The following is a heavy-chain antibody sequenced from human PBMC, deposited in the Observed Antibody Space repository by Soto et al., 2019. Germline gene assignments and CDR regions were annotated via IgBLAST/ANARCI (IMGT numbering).Heavy chain of an antibody. Sequence: SETLSLTCVVYGGSLSGVYWTWIRQPPGKGLEWIGEINHSGSTNYSPSLESRVTISLDTSNNQFSLKLSSVTAADTAVYYCARGPGYSYGYSVYYYYYGMDVWGQGTTVTVS. D-gene: IGHD5-18*01. V-gene: IGHV4-34*01. J-gene: IGHJ6*02. CDR2: INHSGST. CDR3: ARGPGYSYGYSVYYYYYGMDV. CDR1: GGSLSGVY.